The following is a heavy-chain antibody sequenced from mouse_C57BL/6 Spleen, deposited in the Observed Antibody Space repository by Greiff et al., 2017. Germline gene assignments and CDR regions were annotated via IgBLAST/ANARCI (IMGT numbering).Heavy chain of an antibody. CDR3: ARGGITTVVAHWYFDV. CDR1: GYSFTDYN. V-gene: IGHV1-39*01. J-gene: IGHJ1*03. Sequence: VQLQQSGPELVKPGASVKISCKASGYSFTDYNMNWVKQSNGKSLEWIGVINPNYGTTSYNQKFKGKATLTVDQSSSTAYMQLNRLTSEDSAVYYCARGGITTVVAHWYFDVWGTGTTVTVSS. CDR2: INPNYGTT. D-gene: IGHD1-1*01.